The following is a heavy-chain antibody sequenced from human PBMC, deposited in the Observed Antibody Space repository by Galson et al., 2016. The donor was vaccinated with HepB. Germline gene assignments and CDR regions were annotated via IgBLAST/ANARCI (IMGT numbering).Heavy chain of an antibody. Sequence: SVKVSCKVSGYTLTELSIHWVRQAPGKGLEWMGGFDPEDGETVYGQKFQGRVTLTEDTSTDTAYMELSRLRSEDTAVYFCTTLTVPAFELATAGTEYWGLGTLGAVSS. V-gene: IGHV1-24*01. J-gene: IGHJ4*02. CDR1: GYTLTELS. CDR3: TTLTVPAFELATAGTEY. D-gene: IGHD6-13*01. CDR2: FDPEDGET.